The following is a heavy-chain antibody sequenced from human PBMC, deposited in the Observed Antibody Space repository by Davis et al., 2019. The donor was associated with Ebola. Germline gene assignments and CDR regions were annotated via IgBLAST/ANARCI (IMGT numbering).Heavy chain of an antibody. D-gene: IGHD3-10*01. J-gene: IGHJ4*02. CDR2: ISYDGSNK. CDR3: ARGPHYYGSGSYYGDY. CDR1: GFTFSSYG. V-gene: IGHV3-30*03. Sequence: GGSLRLSCAASGFTFSSYGMHWVRQAPGKGLEWVAVISYDGSNKYYADSVKGRFTISRDNSKNTLYLQMNSLRAEDTAVYYCARGPHYYGSGSYYGDYWGQGTLVTVSS.